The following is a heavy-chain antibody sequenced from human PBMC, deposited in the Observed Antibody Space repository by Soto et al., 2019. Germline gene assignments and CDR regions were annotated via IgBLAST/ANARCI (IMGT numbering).Heavy chain of an antibody. J-gene: IGHJ4*02. D-gene: IGHD3-22*01. V-gene: IGHV3-30-3*01. CDR2: ISYDGSNK. CDR1: GFTFSSYA. Sequence: PGGSMRLSCAASGFTFSSYAMHRVRQAPGKGLEWVAVISYDGSNKYYADSVKGRFTISRDNSKNTLYLQMNSLRAEDTAVYYCAREAYYYDSSGFPYYFDYWGQGTLVTVSS. CDR3: AREAYYYDSSGFPYYFDY.